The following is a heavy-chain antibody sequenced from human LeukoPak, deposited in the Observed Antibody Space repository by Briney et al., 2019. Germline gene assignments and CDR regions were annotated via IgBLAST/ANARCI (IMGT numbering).Heavy chain of an antibody. CDR1: GSTFSNYG. CDR3: AKDCELGINWNPFDY. CDR2: IRYDGSNK. V-gene: IGHV3-30*02. Sequence: GGSLRLSCAASGSTFSNYGMHWVRQAPGKGLEWVAFIRYDGSNKYYADSVKGRFTISRDNSKNTLYLQMNSLRPEDTAVYYCAKDCELGINWNPFDYWGQGTLVTVSS. D-gene: IGHD1-20*01. J-gene: IGHJ4*02.